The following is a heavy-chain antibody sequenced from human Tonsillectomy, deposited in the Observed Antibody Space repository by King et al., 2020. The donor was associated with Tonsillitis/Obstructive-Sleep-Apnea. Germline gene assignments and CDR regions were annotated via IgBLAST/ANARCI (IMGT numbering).Heavy chain of an antibody. V-gene: IGHV3-30*18. D-gene: IGHD6-25*01. Sequence: VQLVESGGGVVQPGRSLRLSCAASGFTFSSYGMHWVRQAPGKGLEWVAIISYDGSKIYYADSVKGRFTISRDNSKNTLYLQMNSLRGEDTAVYYCAKERSSGSTFDYWGQGTRVTVSS. CDR1: GFTFSSYG. CDR2: ISYDGSKI. J-gene: IGHJ4*02. CDR3: AKERSSGSTFDY.